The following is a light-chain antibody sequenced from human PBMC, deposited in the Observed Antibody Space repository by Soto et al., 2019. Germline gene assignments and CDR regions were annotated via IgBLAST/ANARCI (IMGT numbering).Light chain of an antibody. Sequence: QSVLTQPPSVSAAPGQRVTISCTGTGSNTGAGYEVQWYQHLPGTAPKLLIFGNSDRPAGVPDRFSGSKSGTSASLAITGXXAEDESDYYCQSYDXXXXXXXFGGG. J-gene: IGLJ2*01. CDR3: QSYDXXXXXXX. CDR2: GNS. CDR1: GSNTGAGYE. V-gene: IGLV1-40*01.